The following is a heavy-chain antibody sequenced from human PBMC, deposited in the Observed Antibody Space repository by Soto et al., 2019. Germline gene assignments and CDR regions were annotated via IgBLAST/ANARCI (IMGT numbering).Heavy chain of an antibody. CDR3: ARDKWLVHRKDALDS. CDR1: GGTFSSYA. V-gene: IGHV1-69*13. J-gene: IGHJ3*02. D-gene: IGHD5-12*01. Sequence: SVKVSCKASGGTFSSYAISWVRHAPGQGLEWMGGIIPIFGTANYAQKFQGRVTITADESTSTAYMELSSLRSEDTAVYYCARDKWLVHRKDALDSWGQGKMVTV. CDR2: IIPIFGTA.